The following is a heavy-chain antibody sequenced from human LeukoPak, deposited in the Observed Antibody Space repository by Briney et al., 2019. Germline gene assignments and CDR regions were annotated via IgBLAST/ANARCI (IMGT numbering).Heavy chain of an antibody. CDR2: INPSAGST. V-gene: IGHV1-46*01. D-gene: IGHD1-26*01. CDR3: ARASPSRGSYSRRGEDYFDY. Sequence: ASVKVSCKASGYTLTSYYMHWVRQAPGQGLEWMGIINPSAGSTSYAQRFQGRVTMTRDTSSSTVYMELSSLRFEDTAIYYCARASPSRGSYSRRGEDYFDYWGQGTLVTVSS. CDR1: GYTLTSYY. J-gene: IGHJ4*02.